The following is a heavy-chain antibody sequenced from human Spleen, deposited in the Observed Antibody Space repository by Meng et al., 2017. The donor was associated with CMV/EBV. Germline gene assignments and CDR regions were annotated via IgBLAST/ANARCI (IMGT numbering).Heavy chain of an antibody. CDR1: GFTVSSNY. Sequence: GGSLRLSCAASGFTVSSNYMSWVRQAPGKGLEWVSAISGSGGSTYYADSVKGRFTISRDNSKNTLYLQMNSLRAEDTAVYYCAKSLVPIVVVPAGIHYYYYGMDVWGQGTTVTVSS. D-gene: IGHD2-2*01. V-gene: IGHV3-23*01. J-gene: IGHJ6*02. CDR3: AKSLVPIVVVPAGIHYYYYGMDV. CDR2: ISGSGGST.